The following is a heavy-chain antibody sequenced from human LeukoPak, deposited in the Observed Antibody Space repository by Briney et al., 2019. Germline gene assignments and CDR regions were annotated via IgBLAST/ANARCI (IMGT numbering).Heavy chain of an antibody. CDR2: ISGSGGST. CDR1: GFTFSSYA. CDR3: AKFDGYSYGHSAFDP. V-gene: IGHV3-23*01. J-gene: IGHJ5*02. Sequence: PGGSLRLSCAASGFTFSSYAMSWVRQAPGKGLEWVSAISGSGGSTYYADSVKGRFTISRDNSKNTLYLQMNSLRAEDTAVYYCAKFDGYSYGHSAFDPWGQGTLITVSS. D-gene: IGHD5-18*01.